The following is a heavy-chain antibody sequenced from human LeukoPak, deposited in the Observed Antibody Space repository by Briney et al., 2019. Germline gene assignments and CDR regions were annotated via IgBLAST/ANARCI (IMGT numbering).Heavy chain of an antibody. CDR3: ARIYSGSRGLLGFGYYYYMDV. D-gene: IGHD1-26*01. J-gene: IGHJ6*03. Sequence: PGGSLRLSCAASGFTFSSYWMHWVRHAPGKGLVWVSRLHSDGSSTSYADSVKGRFNIYRDNAKNTLYLQMNSLRAEDTAVYYCARIYSGSRGLLGFGYYYYMDVWGKGTTVTVSS. V-gene: IGHV3-74*01. CDR1: GFTFSSYW. CDR2: LHSDGSST.